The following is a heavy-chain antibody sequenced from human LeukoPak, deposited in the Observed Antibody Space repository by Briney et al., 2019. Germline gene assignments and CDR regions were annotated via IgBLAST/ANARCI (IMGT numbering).Heavy chain of an antibody. D-gene: IGHD1-1*01. CDR2: IKQDGSEK. V-gene: IGHV3-7*01. CDR3: ASGSWNDRAFDI. Sequence: PGGSLRLSCAASGLTFSGYWMCWVRQAPGKGLEWVSNIKQDGSEKYYVDSVKGRFTISRDNAKNSMYLQMNSLRVEDTAVYYCASGSWNDRAFDIWGQGTMVIVSS. CDR1: GLTFSGYW. J-gene: IGHJ3*02.